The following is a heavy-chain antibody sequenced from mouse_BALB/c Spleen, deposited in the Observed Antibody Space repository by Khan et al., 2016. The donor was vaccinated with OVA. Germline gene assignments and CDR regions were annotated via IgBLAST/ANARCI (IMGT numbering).Heavy chain of an antibody. CDR1: GCSLTGYY. Sequence: LVKTGASVKISCKASGCSLTGYYMHWVKQSHGKSLEWIGYISCYNGVISYNQKFKGKATFTVDTSSSTAYMQFNSLTSEDSAVYYCARGDYYGSSSFAYGGQGTLVTVSA. CDR3: ARGDYYGSSSFAY. D-gene: IGHD1-1*01. V-gene: IGHV1S34*01. J-gene: IGHJ3*01. CDR2: ISCYNGVI.